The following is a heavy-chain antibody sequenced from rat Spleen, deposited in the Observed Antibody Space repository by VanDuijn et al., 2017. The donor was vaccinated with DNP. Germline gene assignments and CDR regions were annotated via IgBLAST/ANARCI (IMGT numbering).Heavy chain of an antibody. CDR1: GFTFSDYN. CDR2: IIYDGSRT. D-gene: IGHD1-5*01. CDR3: ATLYRYNPFAY. Sequence: EVQLVESGGGLVQPGRSLKLSCAASGFTFSDYNMAWVRQGPKRGLEWVATIIYDGSRTYYRDSVKGRFTISRDNAKSTLYVQMDSLRSEDTATYYCATLYRYNPFAYWGQGTLVTVSS. J-gene: IGHJ3*01. V-gene: IGHV5S10*01.